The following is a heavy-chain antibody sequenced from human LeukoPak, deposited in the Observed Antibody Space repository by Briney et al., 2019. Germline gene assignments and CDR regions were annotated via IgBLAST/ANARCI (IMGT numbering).Heavy chain of an antibody. V-gene: IGHV3-23*01. D-gene: IGHD3-10*01. CDR3: AKDKGSGSLDGMDV. Sequence: GGSLRLSCAASGFTFTNYAMNWVRQAPGKGLEWVSVISGSGGSANYADSVKGRFTISRDNSKNSLYLQMDSLRAEDTAVYYCAKDKGSGSLDGMDVWGQGTTVTVSS. CDR2: ISGSGGSA. J-gene: IGHJ6*02. CDR1: GFTFTNYA.